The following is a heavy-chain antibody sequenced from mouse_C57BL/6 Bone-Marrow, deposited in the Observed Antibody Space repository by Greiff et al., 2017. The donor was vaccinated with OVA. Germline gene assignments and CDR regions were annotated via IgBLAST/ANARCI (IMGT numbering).Heavy chain of an antibody. V-gene: IGHV5-6*01. Sequence: VQLQQSGGDLVKPGGSLKLSCAASGFTFSSYGMSWVRQTPDKRLEWVATISSGGSYTYYPDSVKGRFTISRDNAKNTLYLQMSSLKSEDTAMYYCARRVITTVVAPWYFDVWGTGTTVTVSS. D-gene: IGHD1-1*01. J-gene: IGHJ1*03. CDR3: ARRVITTVVAPWYFDV. CDR1: GFTFSSYG. CDR2: ISSGGSYT.